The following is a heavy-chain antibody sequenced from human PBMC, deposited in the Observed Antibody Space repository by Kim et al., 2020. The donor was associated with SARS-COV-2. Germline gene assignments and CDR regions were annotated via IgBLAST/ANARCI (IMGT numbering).Heavy chain of an antibody. J-gene: IGHJ3*02. D-gene: IGHD2-2*01. CDR1: GGSISSYY. CDR2: IYYSGST. CDR3: AGYCSSTSCSVDI. V-gene: IGHV4-59*01. Sequence: SETLSLTCTVSGGSISSYYWSWIRQPPGKGLEWIGYIYYSGSTNYNPSLKSRVTISVDTSKNQFSLKLSSVTAADTAVYYCAGYCSSTSCSVDIWGQGT.